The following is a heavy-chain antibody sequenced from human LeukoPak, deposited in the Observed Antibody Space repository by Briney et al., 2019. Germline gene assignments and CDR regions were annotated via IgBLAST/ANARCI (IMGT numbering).Heavy chain of an antibody. D-gene: IGHD6-19*01. CDR1: GFTFSSYW. CDR3: AREGSGWYYFDY. V-gene: IGHV3-74*01. Sequence: GGSLRLSWAASGFTFSSYWMHWVRQAPGKGLVWVSRINSDGSSTSYADSVKGRFTISRDNAKNTLYLQMNSLRAEDTAVYYCAREGSGWYYFDYWGQGTLVTVSS. J-gene: IGHJ4*02. CDR2: INSDGSST.